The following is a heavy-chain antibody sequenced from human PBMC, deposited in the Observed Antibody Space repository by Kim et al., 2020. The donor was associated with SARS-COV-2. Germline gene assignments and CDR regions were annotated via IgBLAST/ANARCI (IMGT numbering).Heavy chain of an antibody. J-gene: IGHJ3*02. V-gene: IGHV1-3*01. CDR3: ARDRERTFDI. CDR2: VNVATGSS. Sequence: ASVKVSCKASGYTFTSNVKHWVRQASGQRLEWVGYVNVATGSSRYSQKFQDRVTITRDTSASIAYMELSSLTSEDTAVYYCARDRERTFDIWGQGTMVTVSS. CDR1: GYTFTSNV.